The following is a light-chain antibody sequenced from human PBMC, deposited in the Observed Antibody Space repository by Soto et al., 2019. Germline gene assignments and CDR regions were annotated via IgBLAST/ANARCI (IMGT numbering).Light chain of an antibody. Sequence: ESVLTQSPGTLSLSPGERATLSCRASQPVFIRYLAWYQQKPGQAPRLLIYGASTRATGIPDRFSGSGSGTDFTLTVSRLEPEDFAVLFCQQYGTSPVTFGQGTKVDIK. J-gene: IGKJ1*01. V-gene: IGKV3-20*01. CDR2: GAS. CDR1: QPVFIRY. CDR3: QQYGTSPVT.